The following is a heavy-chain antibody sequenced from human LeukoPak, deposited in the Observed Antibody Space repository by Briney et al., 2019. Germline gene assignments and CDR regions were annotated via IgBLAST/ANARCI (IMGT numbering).Heavy chain of an antibody. D-gene: IGHD6-19*01. J-gene: IGHJ5*02. CDR1: GYTFTSYY. Sequence: GASVKVSCKASGYTFTSYYMRWVRQAPGQGLEWMGIINPSGGSTSYAQKFQGRVTMTRDTSTSTVYMELSSLRSEDTAVYYCSVAVAAASNWFDPWGQGTLVTVSS. V-gene: IGHV1-46*01. CDR2: INPSGGST. CDR3: SVAVAAASNWFDP.